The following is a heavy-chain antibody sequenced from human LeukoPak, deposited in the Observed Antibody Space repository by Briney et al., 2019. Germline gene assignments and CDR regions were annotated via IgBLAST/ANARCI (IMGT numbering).Heavy chain of an antibody. V-gene: IGHV3-23*01. D-gene: IGHD6-13*01. CDR3: AKCYSSSWYLDWFDP. Sequence: PGGSLRLSCAASGFTFSSYAMSWVRQAPGKGLEWVSAISGSGGSTYYADSVKGRFTISRDNSKNTLYLQMNSLRAEDTAVYYCAKCYSSSWYLDWFDPWGQGTLVTVSS. J-gene: IGHJ5*02. CDR1: GFTFSSYA. CDR2: ISGSGGST.